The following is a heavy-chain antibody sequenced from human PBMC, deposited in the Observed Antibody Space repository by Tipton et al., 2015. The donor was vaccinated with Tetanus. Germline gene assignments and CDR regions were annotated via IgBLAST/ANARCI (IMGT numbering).Heavy chain of an antibody. D-gene: IGHD2-15*01. CDR3: AKPLGYCSGGSCDYYYGMDV. CDR1: GFTFSSYA. V-gene: IGHV3-23*01. Sequence: SLRLSCAASGFTFSSYAMSWVRQAPGKGLEWVSAISGSGGSTYYADSVKGRFTISRDNSKNTLYLQMNSLRAEDTAVYYCAKPLGYCSGGSCDYYYGMDVWGQGTTVTVSS. CDR2: ISGSGGST. J-gene: IGHJ6*02.